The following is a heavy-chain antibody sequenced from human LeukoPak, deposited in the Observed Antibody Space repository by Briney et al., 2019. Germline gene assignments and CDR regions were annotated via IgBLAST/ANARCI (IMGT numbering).Heavy chain of an antibody. CDR3: AREISGERTYYFDY. CDR2: ISSSGSTI. V-gene: IGHV3-11*01. Sequence: GGSLRLSGAASGFTFSDYYMSWIRQAPGKGLEWVSYISSSGSTIYYADSVKGRFTISRDNAKNSLYLQMNSLRAEDTAVYYCAREISGERTYYFDYWGQGTLVTVSS. J-gene: IGHJ4*02. CDR1: GFTFSDYY. D-gene: IGHD1-26*01.